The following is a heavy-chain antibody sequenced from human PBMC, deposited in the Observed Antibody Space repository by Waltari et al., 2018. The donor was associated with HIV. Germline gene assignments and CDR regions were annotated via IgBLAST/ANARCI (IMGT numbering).Heavy chain of an antibody. J-gene: IGHJ3*02. CDR2: IYYSGST. CDR3: ARLFQETDAFDI. CDR1: GGSISSSSYY. V-gene: IGHV4-39*01. Sequence: QLQLQESGPGLVKPSETLSLTCTVSGGSISSSSYYWGWIRQPPGQGLEWIGSIYYSGSTYYNPSLKSRVTISVDTSKNQFSLKLSSVTAADTAVYYCARLFQETDAFDIWGQGTMVTVSS.